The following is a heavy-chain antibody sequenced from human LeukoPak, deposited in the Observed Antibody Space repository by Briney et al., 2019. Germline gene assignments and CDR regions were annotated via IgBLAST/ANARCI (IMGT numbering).Heavy chain of an antibody. V-gene: IGHV4-34*01. CDR2: INHSGST. D-gene: IGHD2-21*02. Sequence: SETLSLTCTVSGGSISSYYWSWIRQPPGKGLEWIGEINHSGSTNYNPSLKSRVTISVDTSKNQFSLKLSSVTAADTAVYYCASSYCDGDCYIFDYWGQGTLVTVSS. CDR1: GGSISSYY. CDR3: ASSYCDGDCYIFDY. J-gene: IGHJ4*02.